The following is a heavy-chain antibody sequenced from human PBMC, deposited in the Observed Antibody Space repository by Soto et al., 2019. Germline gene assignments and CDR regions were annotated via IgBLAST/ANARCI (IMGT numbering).Heavy chain of an antibody. CDR3: ATGARYDYVCGCYAFDI. V-gene: IGHV1-18*01. D-gene: IGHD3-16*01. CDR2: ISAYNGNT. J-gene: IGHJ3*02. Sequence: QVQLVQSGAEVKKPGASVKVSCKASGYTFTSYGISWVRQAPGQGLEWMGWISAYNGNTNYAQKLQVRVTMTTDTSTSTAYMELRSLRSDDTAVYYCATGARYDYVCGCYAFDIWSEGTMVTVSS. CDR1: GYTFTSYG.